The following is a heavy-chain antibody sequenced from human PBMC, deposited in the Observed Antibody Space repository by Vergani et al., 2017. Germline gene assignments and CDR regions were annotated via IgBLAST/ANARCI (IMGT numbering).Heavy chain of an antibody. Sequence: QVQLVESGGGVVQPGRSLRLSCAASGFTFSSYAMHWVRPAPGKGLEWVAVISYDGSNKYYADSVKGRFTISRDNSKNTLYLQMNSLRAEDTAVYDCARTTVTTYAGAFDIWGQGTMVTVSS. D-gene: IGHD4-17*01. CDR2: ISYDGSNK. J-gene: IGHJ3*02. CDR1: GFTFSSYA. V-gene: IGHV3-30-3*01. CDR3: ARTTVTTYAGAFDI.